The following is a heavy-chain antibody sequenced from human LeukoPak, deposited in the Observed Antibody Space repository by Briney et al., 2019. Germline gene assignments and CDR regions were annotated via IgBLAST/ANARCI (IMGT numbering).Heavy chain of an antibody. CDR3: ASQGSGSYYSWFDP. V-gene: IGHV1-24*01. CDR2: FDPEDGET. CDR1: GYTLTELS. J-gene: IGHJ5*02. D-gene: IGHD3-10*01. Sequence: ASVKVSCKVSGYTLTELSMHWVRQAPGKGLEWMGGFDPEDGETIYAQKFQGRVTITADESTSTAYMELSSLRSEDTAVYYCASQGSGSYYSWFDPWGQGTLVTVSS.